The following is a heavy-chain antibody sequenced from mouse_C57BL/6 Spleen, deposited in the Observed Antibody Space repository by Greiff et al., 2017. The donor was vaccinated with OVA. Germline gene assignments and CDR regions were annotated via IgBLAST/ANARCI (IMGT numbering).Heavy chain of an antibody. V-gene: IGHV1-80*01. Sequence: VQLQQSGAELVKPGASVKISCKASGYAFSSYWMNWVKQRPGKGLEWIGQIYPGDGDTNYNGKFKGKATLTADKSSSTAYMQLSSLTSEDSAVYFCARGTMIKEAMDYWGQGTSVTVSS. CDR3: ARGTMIKEAMDY. CDR1: GYAFSSYW. J-gene: IGHJ4*01. D-gene: IGHD2-4*01. CDR2: IYPGDGDT.